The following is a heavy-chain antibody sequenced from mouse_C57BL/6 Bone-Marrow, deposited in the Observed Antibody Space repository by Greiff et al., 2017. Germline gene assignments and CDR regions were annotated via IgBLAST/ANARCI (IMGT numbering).Heavy chain of an antibody. CDR2: IDPETGGT. V-gene: IGHV1-15*01. D-gene: IGHD1-1*01. CDR1: GYTFTDYE. Sequence: VQLQESGAELVRPGASVTLSCKASGYTFTDYEMHWVKQTPVHGLEWIGAIDPETGGTAYNQKFKGKDILTADKSSSTAYMGLRSLTSEDSAVDYCTGGGEITTVVADYWGQGTTLTVSS. J-gene: IGHJ2*01. CDR3: TGGGEITTVVADY.